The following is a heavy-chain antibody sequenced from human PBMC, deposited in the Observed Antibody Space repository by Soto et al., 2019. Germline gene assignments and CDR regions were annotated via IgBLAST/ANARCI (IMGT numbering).Heavy chain of an antibody. D-gene: IGHD3-10*01. CDR1: GFRFSSYA. J-gene: IGHJ5*02. CDR3: AKENVYSIIEYNWFDA. Sequence: EVILLESGGDLVAPGQSLRLSCVASGFRFSSYALTWVRQAPGKGLEWVADISGQGGTTYYADSVKGRFTISRDNSKNTLSLQMTSLRVEDTAVYYCAKENVYSIIEYNWFDAWGPGTLVSVSS. V-gene: IGHV3-23*01. CDR2: ISGQGGTT.